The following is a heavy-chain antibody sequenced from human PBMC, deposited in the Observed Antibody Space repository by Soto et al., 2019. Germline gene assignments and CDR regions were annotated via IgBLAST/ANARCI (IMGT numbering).Heavy chain of an antibody. CDR3: VRDSPIGSTYSGYDGIDY. Sequence: QVQVVQSGAEVKKPGSSVKVSCKASGGTFSNDIITWVRQAPGQGLEWMGRIIPLLEIANYAQKFQGRVTITADKSTSTACMELNSLRSEDTAVYYCVRDSPIGSTYSGYDGIDYWGQGTLVTVSS. V-gene: IGHV1-69*08. CDR2: IIPLLEIA. D-gene: IGHD5-12*01. J-gene: IGHJ4*02. CDR1: GGTFSNDI.